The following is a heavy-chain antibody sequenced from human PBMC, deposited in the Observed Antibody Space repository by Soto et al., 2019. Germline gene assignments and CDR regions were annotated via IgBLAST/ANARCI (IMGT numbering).Heavy chain of an antibody. J-gene: IGHJ6*01. D-gene: IGHD3-22*01. CDR1: GFTFSGSA. V-gene: IGHV3-73*02. CDR2: IRSKANSYAT. Sequence: EVQLVESGGGLVQPGGSLKLSCAASGFTFSGSAMHWVRQASGKGLEWVGRIRSKANSYATAYAASVKGRFTISRDDSKNTAYLQMNSLKTEDTAVYYCTRPWTDSSGSFYYYGMDVW. CDR3: TRPWTDSSGSFYYYGMDV.